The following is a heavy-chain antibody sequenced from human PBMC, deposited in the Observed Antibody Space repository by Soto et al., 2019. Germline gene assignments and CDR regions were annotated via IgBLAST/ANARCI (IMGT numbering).Heavy chain of an antibody. CDR3: ARDAESIRFDY. CDR1: GFTFSSYA. J-gene: IGHJ4*02. CDR2: ISYDGSNK. V-gene: IGHV3-30*04. Sequence: GGSLRLSCAASGFTFSSYAMHWVRQAPGKGLEWVAVISYDGSNKYYADSVKGRFTISRDKSKNTLYLQMNSLRAEDAAVYYCARDAESIRFDYWGQGTLVTVSS.